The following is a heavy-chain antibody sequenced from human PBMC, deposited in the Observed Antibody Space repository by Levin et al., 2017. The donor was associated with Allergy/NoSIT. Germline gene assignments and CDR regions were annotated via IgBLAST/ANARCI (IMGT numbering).Heavy chain of an antibody. J-gene: IGHJ6*02. V-gene: IGHV3-30-3*01. CDR1: GFTFSNYA. D-gene: IGHD6-19*01. CDR2: ISYDGSNE. Sequence: GGSLRLSCAASGFTFSNYAMHWVRQAPGKGLEWVAVISYDGSNEYYADSVKGRFTISRDNSKNTLYLQMNSLRADDTAVYYCARAVAGNDRTYRAGMDVWGQGTTVTVSS. CDR3: ARAVAGNDRTYRAGMDV.